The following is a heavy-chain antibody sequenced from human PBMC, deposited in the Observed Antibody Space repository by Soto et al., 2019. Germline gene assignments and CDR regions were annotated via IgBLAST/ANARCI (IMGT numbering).Heavy chain of an antibody. J-gene: IGHJ4*02. V-gene: IGHV1-69*13. CDR1: GGTFSSYA. CDR2: IIPIFGTA. Sequence: ASVKVSCKASGGTFSSYAISWVRQAPGQGLEWMGGIIPIFGTANYAQKFQGRVTITADESTSTAYMELSSLRSEDTAVYYCAREWQGSIAAPTPAISYYWDQGTLVTVSS. D-gene: IGHD6-6*01. CDR3: AREWQGSIAAPTPAISYY.